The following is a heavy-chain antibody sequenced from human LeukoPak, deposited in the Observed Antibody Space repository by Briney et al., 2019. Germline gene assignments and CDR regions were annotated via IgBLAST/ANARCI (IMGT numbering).Heavy chain of an antibody. D-gene: IGHD2-2*02. V-gene: IGHV1-2*02. J-gene: IGHJ5*02. Sequence: ASVKVSCKASGYTFTGYYMHWVRQAPGQGLEWMGWINPNSGGTNYAQKFQGRVTMTRDTSISTAYVELSRLRSDDTAVYYCARTTPYCSSTSCYRKSPRGIDPWGQGTLVTVSS. CDR3: ARTTPYCSSTSCYRKSPRGIDP. CDR2: INPNSGGT. CDR1: GYTFTGYY.